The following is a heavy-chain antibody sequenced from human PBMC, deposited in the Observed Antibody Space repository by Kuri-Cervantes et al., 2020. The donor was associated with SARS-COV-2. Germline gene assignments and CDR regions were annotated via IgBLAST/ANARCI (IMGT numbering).Heavy chain of an antibody. CDR2: ISSSSSTI. V-gene: IGHV3-48*04. D-gene: IGHD6-25*01. CDR1: GFTSSSYS. J-gene: IGHJ4*02. Sequence: GGSLRLSCAASGFTSSSYSMNWVRQAPGKGLEWVSYISSSSSTIYYADSVKGRFTISRDNARNSLYLQMHGLRAEDTAIYYCARDLGSGWPHFDYWGQGVLVTVSS. CDR3: ARDLGSGWPHFDY.